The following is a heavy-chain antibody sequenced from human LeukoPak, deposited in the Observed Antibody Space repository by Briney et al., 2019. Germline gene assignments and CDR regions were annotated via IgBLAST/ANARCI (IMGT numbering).Heavy chain of an antibody. CDR2: ISAYNGNT. D-gene: IGHD5-12*01. J-gene: IGHJ6*02. V-gene: IGHV1-18*01. Sequence: ASVKVSCKASGYTFTSYGISWVRQAPGQGLEWMGWISAYNGNTNYAQKLQGRVTMTTDTSTSTAYMELRSLRSDDTAVYYCARDRRGYSGYDFFAYYYYYYGMDVWGQGTTVTVSS. CDR3: ARDRRGYSGYDFFAYYYYYYGMDV. CDR1: GYTFTSYG.